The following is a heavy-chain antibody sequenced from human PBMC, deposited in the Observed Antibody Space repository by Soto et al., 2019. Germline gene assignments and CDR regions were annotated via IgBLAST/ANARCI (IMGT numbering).Heavy chain of an antibody. Sequence: QVQLQESGPGLVKPSETLSLTCAVSGGSISGYYWSWIRQPPGKRLEWIGYIYYSGYTNYNPSLKSRVTISVDRSKNQFSLELRSVTASDTAVCYCARDSVGSGYDWGQGTLVTVSS. J-gene: IGHJ4*02. V-gene: IGHV4-59*01. D-gene: IGHD5-12*01. CDR3: ARDSVGSGYD. CDR2: IYYSGYT. CDR1: GGSISGYY.